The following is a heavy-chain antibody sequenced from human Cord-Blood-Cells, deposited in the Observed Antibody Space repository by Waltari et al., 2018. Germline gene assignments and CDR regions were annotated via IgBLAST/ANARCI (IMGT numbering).Heavy chain of an antibody. Sequence: QVQLVESGGGVVQPGRSLRLSCAASGFTFSSYGMHWVRQAPGKGLEWVAVIWYDGSNKYYADSVKGRFTISRDNSKNTLYLQMNSLRAEDTAVYYCARVSPYSSSWYYFDYWGQGTLVTVSS. CDR1: GFTFSSYG. J-gene: IGHJ4*02. CDR3: ARVSPYSSSWYYFDY. CDR2: IWYDGSNK. V-gene: IGHV3-33*01. D-gene: IGHD6-13*01.